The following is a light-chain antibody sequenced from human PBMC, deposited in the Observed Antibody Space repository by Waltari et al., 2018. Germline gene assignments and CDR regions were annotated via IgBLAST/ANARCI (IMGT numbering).Light chain of an antibody. Sequence: QSVLTQPPSASGTPGQRVTISCSGSSPNIGSNFVYWYQQLPGTAPKLLIYRNTQQPSGVPDRFSGSKSGTSASLAISGLRSEDEADYYCAAWDDSLSGPVFGGGTKLTVL. J-gene: IGLJ2*01. CDR1: SPNIGSNF. V-gene: IGLV1-47*01. CDR3: AAWDDSLSGPV. CDR2: RNT.